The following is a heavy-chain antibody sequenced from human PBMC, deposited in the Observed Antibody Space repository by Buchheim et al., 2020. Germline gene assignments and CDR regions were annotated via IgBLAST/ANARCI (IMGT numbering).Heavy chain of an antibody. J-gene: IGHJ4*02. V-gene: IGHV3-21*01. CDR1: GFTFSSYS. D-gene: IGHD6-19*01. CDR2: ISSSSSYI. CDR3: ARDGKYDPGYSSGWSPALDY. Sequence: EVQLVESGGGLVKPGGSLRLSCAASGFTFSSYSMNWVRQAPGKGLEWVSSISSSSSYIYYADSVKGRFTISRDNAKNSLYLQMNSLRAEDTAVYDCARDGKYDPGYSSGWSPALDYWGQGTL.